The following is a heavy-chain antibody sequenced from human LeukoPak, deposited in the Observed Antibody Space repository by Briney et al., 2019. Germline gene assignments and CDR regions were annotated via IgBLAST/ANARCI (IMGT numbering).Heavy chain of an antibody. CDR3: AKDGRDYDFWSGSTPTLSWSDP. D-gene: IGHD3-3*01. CDR1: GFTFSSYG. J-gene: IGHJ5*02. Sequence: GGSLRLSSAASGFTFSSYGMHWVRQAPGKGLEWVAFIRYDGSNKYYADSVKGRFTISRDNSKNTLYLQMNSLRAEDTAVYYCAKDGRDYDFWSGSTPTLSWSDPWGQGTLVTVSS. CDR2: IRYDGSNK. V-gene: IGHV3-30*02.